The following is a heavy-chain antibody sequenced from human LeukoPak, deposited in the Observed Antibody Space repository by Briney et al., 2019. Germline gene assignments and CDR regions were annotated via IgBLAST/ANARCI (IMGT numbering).Heavy chain of an antibody. CDR2: IFYSGRT. CDR1: GGSISSDH. CDR3: ARKNGFGI. D-gene: IGHD3-3*01. J-gene: IGHJ3*02. Sequence: SETLSLTCTVSGGSISSDHWNWIRQPPGKGLEWIGCIFYSGRTYYNPSLKSRVTISVDMSKSQFSLRLTSVTAADTAVYYCARKNGFGIWGQGTLVTVSS. V-gene: IGHV4-59*01.